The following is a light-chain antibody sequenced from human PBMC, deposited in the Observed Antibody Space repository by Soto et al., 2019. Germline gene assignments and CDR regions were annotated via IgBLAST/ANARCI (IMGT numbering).Light chain of an antibody. Sequence: QSVLTQPPSASGTPGQTVTISCSGSSSNIGSNHVYWYQQFPGTAPKLLIYSNDQRPSGVPDRFSGSKSGTSASLAISGLRSEDEADYYCAALDASLSGVVFGGGTQLTVL. CDR3: AALDASLSGVV. CDR1: SSNIGSNH. CDR2: SND. V-gene: IGLV1-47*02. J-gene: IGLJ7*01.